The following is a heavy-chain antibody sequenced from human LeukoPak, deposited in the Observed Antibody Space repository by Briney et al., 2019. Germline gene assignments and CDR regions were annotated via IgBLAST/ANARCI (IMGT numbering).Heavy chain of an antibody. J-gene: IGHJ6*02. CDR2: INHSGST. D-gene: IGHD3-3*01. V-gene: IGHV4-34*01. CDR1: GGSFSGYY. Sequence: ASETLSLTCAVYGGSFSGYYWSWIRQPPGKGLEWIGEINHSGSTNYNPSLKSRVTISVDTSKNQFSLKLSSVTAADTAVYYCARDRVFYDFWGGYRRYYYYGMDVWGQGTTVTVSS. CDR3: ARDRVFYDFWGGYRRYYYYGMDV.